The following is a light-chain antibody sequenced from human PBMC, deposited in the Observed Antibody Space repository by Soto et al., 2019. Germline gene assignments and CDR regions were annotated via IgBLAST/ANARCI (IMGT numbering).Light chain of an antibody. CDR1: SSDVGGYNY. CDR3: SSYTSSSTLYV. V-gene: IGLV2-14*01. Sequence: QSALTQPASVSGSPGQSITISCTGTSSDVGGYNYVSWYQQHPGKGPKLMIYDVSNRPSGVSNRFSGSKSGNTASLTISGLQAEDEDEYYCSSYTSSSTLYVFGTGTKLTVL. J-gene: IGLJ1*01. CDR2: DVS.